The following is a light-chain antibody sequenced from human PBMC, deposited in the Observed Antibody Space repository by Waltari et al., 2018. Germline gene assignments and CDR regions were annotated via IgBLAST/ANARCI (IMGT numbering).Light chain of an antibody. J-gene: IGKJ1*01. Sequence: EIVLTQSPGTLSLSPGGRATLSCRASQSVTSNYLAWYQQKPGQAPTLIMFGASTRATGIPDRFSGSGSGTDFTLTISRLEPEDFAVYYCQKYGTSPRTFGQGTKVEIK. CDR2: GAS. V-gene: IGKV3-20*01. CDR1: QSVTSNY. CDR3: QKYGTSPRT.